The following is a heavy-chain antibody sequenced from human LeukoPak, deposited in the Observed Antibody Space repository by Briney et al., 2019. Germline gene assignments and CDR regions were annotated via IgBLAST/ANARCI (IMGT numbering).Heavy chain of an antibody. Sequence: PGGSLRLSCAASGFTFSDYYMSWIRQAPGKGLEWVSYISSSGSTIYYADSAKGRFTISRDNAKNSLYLQMNSLRAEDTAVYYCATDPGSSWYGTSLDYWGQGTLVTVSS. CDR3: ATDPGSSWYGTSLDY. V-gene: IGHV3-11*01. CDR1: GFTFSDYY. J-gene: IGHJ4*02. CDR2: ISSSGSTI. D-gene: IGHD6-13*01.